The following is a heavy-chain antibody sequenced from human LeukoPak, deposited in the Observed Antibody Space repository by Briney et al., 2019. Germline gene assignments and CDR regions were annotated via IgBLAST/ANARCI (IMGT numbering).Heavy chain of an antibody. CDR1: GFTFSMYW. Sequence: GGSLRLSCAASGFTFSMYWMHWVRQAPGKGLVWVSRTKSDGSTNYADSVKGRFTISRDNAKNTVSLQMNSLRPEDTGVYYCTRAPSEIGSYYPEYFRHWGQGTLVTVSS. D-gene: IGHD3-10*01. V-gene: IGHV3-74*01. CDR2: TKSDGST. J-gene: IGHJ1*01. CDR3: TRAPSEIGSYYPEYFRH.